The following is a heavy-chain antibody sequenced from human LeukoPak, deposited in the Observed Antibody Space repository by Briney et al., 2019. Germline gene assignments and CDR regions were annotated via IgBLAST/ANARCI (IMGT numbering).Heavy chain of an antibody. V-gene: IGHV1-46*01. CDR2: NNPSGGST. J-gene: IGHJ6*02. CDR3: ARDTLVRITMVRGVHYGMDV. D-gene: IGHD3-10*01. Sequence: ASVKVSCKASGYTFTSYYMHWVRQAPGQGLEWMGINNPSGGSTSYAQKFQGRVTMTRDTSTSTVYMELSSLRSEDTAVYYCARDTLVRITMVRGVHYGMDVWGQGTTVTVSS. CDR1: GYTFTSYY.